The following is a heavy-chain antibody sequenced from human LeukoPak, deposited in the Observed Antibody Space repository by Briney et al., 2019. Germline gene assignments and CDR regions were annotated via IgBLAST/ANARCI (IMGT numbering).Heavy chain of an antibody. J-gene: IGHJ4*02. D-gene: IGHD3-22*01. Sequence: SETLSRTCTVSAGSVNSGSHYWGWIRQSAGKGLEWIGSIHYSGNTYYSPSLKTRVTISVDTSKNQFSLKLSSVTAADRAVYYCARHEGSYYDKSGYTFDYWGQGTPVNVSS. CDR1: AGSVNSGSHY. CDR3: ARHEGSYYDKSGYTFDY. V-gene: IGHV4-39*01. CDR2: IHYSGNT.